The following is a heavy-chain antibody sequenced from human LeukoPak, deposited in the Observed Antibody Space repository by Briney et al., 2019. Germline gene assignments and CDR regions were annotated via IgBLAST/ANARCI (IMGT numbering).Heavy chain of an antibody. J-gene: IGHJ4*02. CDR3: ARQNIGVSGFDY. CDR1: GGSISSSSYY. Sequence: SEALSLTCTVSGGSISSSSYYWGWIRQPPGKGLEWIGSIYYSGNTYYNPSLKSRVTISVDTSKNQFSLKLSSVTAADTAVYYCARQNIGVSGFDYWGQGTLVTVSS. D-gene: IGHD3-10*01. CDR2: IYYSGNT. V-gene: IGHV4-39*01.